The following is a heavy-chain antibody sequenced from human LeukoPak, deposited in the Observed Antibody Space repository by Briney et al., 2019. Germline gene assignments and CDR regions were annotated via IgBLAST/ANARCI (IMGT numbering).Heavy chain of an antibody. CDR2: INPTSGDT. D-gene: IGHD1-14*01. CDR1: GYTFTGHY. CDR3: ARLITDDAFDI. Sequence: ASVKVSCKASGYTFTGHYMHWVRQAPGRGLEWMGWINPTSGDTYSAQKFQGRVTMTTDTSISTAYMELSRLRSDDTAVYYCARLITDDAFDIWGQGTMVTVSS. V-gene: IGHV1-2*02. J-gene: IGHJ3*02.